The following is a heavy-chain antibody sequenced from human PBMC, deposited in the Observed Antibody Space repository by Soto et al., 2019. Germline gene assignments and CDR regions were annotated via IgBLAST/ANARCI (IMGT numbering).Heavy chain of an antibody. D-gene: IGHD3-22*01. Sequence: SGPTLVNPTQTLTLTCTFSGFSLSTSGMCVSWIRQPPGKALEWLALIDWDDEKYYSTSLKTRLTISKDTSKNQVVLTMTNMDPVDTATYYCARTTLTYYYDSSGYHFDYWGQGTLVTSPQ. CDR2: IDWDDEK. J-gene: IGHJ4*02. V-gene: IGHV2-70*01. CDR1: GFSLSTSGMC. CDR3: ARTTLTYYYDSSGYHFDY.